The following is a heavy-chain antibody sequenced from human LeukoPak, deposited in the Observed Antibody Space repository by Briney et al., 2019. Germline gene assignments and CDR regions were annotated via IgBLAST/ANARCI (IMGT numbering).Heavy chain of an antibody. CDR1: GFTFSSYA. J-gene: IGHJ4*02. CDR3: AKALGYYGSGSYGFDY. V-gene: IGHV3-23*01. Sequence: GGSLRLSCAASGFTFSSYAMSWVRQAPGKGLEWVSAISGSGGSTYYADSVKGRFTISRDNSKNTLYLQMNSLRAEDTAVYYCAKALGYYGSGSYGFDYWGQGTLVTVSS. D-gene: IGHD3-10*01. CDR2: ISGSGGST.